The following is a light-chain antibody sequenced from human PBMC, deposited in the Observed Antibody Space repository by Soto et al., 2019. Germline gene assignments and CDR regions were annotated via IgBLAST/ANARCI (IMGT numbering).Light chain of an antibody. Sequence: SYELTQPPSVSVAPGKTASITCGGANIGSKSVHWYQQKPGQAPVLVINHDSDRPSGIPERFSGSNYGNTATLTISRVEAGDEADSYCQVWDSSSDHPVFGGGTKGTVL. J-gene: IGLJ2*01. CDR2: HDS. CDR3: QVWDSSSDHPV. V-gene: IGLV3-21*04. CDR1: NIGSKS.